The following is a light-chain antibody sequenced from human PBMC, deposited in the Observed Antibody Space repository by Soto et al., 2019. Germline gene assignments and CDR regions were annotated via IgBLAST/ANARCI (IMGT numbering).Light chain of an antibody. CDR2: VNS. V-gene: IGLV1-44*01. CDR1: NSNIGSNS. CDR3: AAWDDTLKGVI. Sequence: QAVVTQPPSASGTAGQRVTISCSGSNSNIGSNSVSWYQHLPGTAPKLLIYVNSQRPSGVPDRFSGSKSGTSASLAISGLQSEDEADYYCAAWDDTLKGVIFGGGTKLTVL. J-gene: IGLJ2*01.